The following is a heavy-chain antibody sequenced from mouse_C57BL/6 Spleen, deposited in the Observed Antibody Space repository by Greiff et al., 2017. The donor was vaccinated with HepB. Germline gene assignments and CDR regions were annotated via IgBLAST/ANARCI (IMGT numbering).Heavy chain of an antibody. CDR3: ARSHYYGSSYAMDY. CDR2: IYPGDGDT. J-gene: IGHJ4*01. D-gene: IGHD1-1*01. CDR1: GYAFSSYW. Sequence: VKLVESGAELVKPGASVKISCKASGYAFSSYWMNWVKQRPGKGLEWIGQIYPGDGDTNYNGKFKGKATLTADKSSSTAYMQLSSLTSEDSAVYFCARSHYYGSSYAMDYWGQGTSVTVSS. V-gene: IGHV1-80*01.